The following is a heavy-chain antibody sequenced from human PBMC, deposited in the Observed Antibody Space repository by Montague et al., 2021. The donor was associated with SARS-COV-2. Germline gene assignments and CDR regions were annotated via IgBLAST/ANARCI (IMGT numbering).Heavy chain of an antibody. Sequence: SLRLSCAASGFTFSSFSMNWVRQAPGKRLEWVASISSESTYILYAESVRGRFTVSRDNAQNLLYLQMNSLRAEDTAVYYCAATSGDIVVVVAAYYGMDVWGQGTTVTVSS. CDR3: AATSGDIVVVVAAYYGMDV. V-gene: IGHV3-21*01. CDR2: ISSESTYI. CDR1: GFTFSSFS. D-gene: IGHD2-15*01. J-gene: IGHJ6*02.